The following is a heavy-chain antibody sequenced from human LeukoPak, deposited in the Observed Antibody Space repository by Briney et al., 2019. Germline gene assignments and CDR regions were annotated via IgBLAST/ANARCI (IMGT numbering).Heavy chain of an antibody. Sequence: GGSLRLSCAASRFTFSTYWMHWVRQAPGKGLVWVSRINSDGSSARYADSVKGRFTISRDNAKNTLYLQMNSLRAEDTAVYYCARDPGGSGTYYMSWGQGILVTVSS. V-gene: IGHV3-74*01. CDR3: ARDPGGSGTYYMS. D-gene: IGHD3-10*01. J-gene: IGHJ5*02. CDR1: RFTFSTYW. CDR2: INSDGSSA.